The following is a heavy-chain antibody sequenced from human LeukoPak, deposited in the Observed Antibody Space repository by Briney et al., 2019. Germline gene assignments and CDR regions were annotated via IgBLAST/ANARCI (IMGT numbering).Heavy chain of an antibody. CDR1: GFTFSSYW. CDR3: VRDGDTSGYTN. V-gene: IGHV3-7*01. CDR2: IKQDGSEK. J-gene: IGHJ4*02. D-gene: IGHD3-22*01. Sequence: GGSLRLSCAAPGFTFSSYWMHWVRQAPGKGLEWVANIKQDGSEKHYVDSVKGRFTIPRDNAKNSLYLQMNSLRAEDTAVYSCVRDGDTSGYTNWGQGTLVTVSS.